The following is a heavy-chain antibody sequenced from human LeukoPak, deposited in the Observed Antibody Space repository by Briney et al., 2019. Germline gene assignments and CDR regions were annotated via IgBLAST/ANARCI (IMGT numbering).Heavy chain of an antibody. CDR1: GVSISSGGYY. CDR2: IYHSGST. J-gene: IGHJ3*02. CDR3: ARDSVGATTDAFDI. V-gene: IGHV4-30-2*01. D-gene: IGHD1-26*01. Sequence: PSETLSLTCTVSGVSISSGGYYWSWIRQPPGKGLEWIGYIYHSGSTYYNPTLKSRVTISVDRSKNQFSLKLSSVTAADTAVYYCARDSVGATTDAFDIWGQGTMVTVSS.